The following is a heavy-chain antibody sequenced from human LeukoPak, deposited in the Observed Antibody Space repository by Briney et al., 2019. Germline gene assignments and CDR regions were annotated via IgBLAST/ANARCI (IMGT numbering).Heavy chain of an antibody. CDR2: KNPNSGNT. V-gene: IGHV1-8*01. CDR3: ARGRGSGHKENWFDP. CDR1: GYTFTTYD. J-gene: IGHJ5*02. Sequence: ASVKVSCKASGYTFTTYDINWVRQATGQGLEWMGWKNPNSGNTGYTQKFQGGVTMTRNTSISTAYMELSSLRSEDTAVYYCARGRGSGHKENWFDPWGQGTLVTVSS. D-gene: IGHD6-19*01.